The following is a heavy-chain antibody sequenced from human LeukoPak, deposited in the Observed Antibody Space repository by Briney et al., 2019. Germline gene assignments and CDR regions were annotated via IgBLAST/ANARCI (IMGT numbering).Heavy chain of an antibody. Sequence: EASVKVSCKASVCTFSSYAIILGRQAPGQGLGGRGGMIPIFGTANYAKKFQGRVTITADKSTSPAYMELSSLRSEDTAVSYCASGDSSGYYSGGSDYWGQGTLVTVSS. J-gene: IGHJ4*02. D-gene: IGHD3-22*01. CDR3: ASGDSSGYYSGGSDY. V-gene: IGHV1-69*06. CDR2: MIPIFGTA. CDR1: VCTFSSYA.